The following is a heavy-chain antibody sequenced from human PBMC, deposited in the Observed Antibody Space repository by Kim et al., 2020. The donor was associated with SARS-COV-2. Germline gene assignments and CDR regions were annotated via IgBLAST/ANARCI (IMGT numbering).Heavy chain of an antibody. CDR2: SGSDGNR. Sequence: GGSLRLSCAASGFTFSSNAMAWVRQAPGKGLEWVSGSGSDGNRLYADSVKGRVTISSDNSKHMLYLQINSLKAEDTALSFFSKYRLRWAFDFCGQVTMVT. CDR3: SKYRLRWAFDF. J-gene: IGHJ3*01. D-gene: IGHD4-17*01. V-gene: IGHV3-23*01. CDR1: GFTFSSNA.